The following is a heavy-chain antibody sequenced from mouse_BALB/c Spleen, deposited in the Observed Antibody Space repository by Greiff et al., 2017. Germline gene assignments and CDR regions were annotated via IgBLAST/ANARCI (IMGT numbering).Heavy chain of an antibody. Sequence: EVQLQQSGPELVKPGASVKIPCTASGYTFTDYNMDWVQQSHGKSLEWIGDINPNNGGTIYNQKFKGKATLTVDKSSSTAYMELRSLTSEDTAVYYCARAGPRDFAYWGQGTLVTVSA. D-gene: IGHD3-3*01. V-gene: IGHV1-18*01. CDR1: GYTFTDYN. CDR2: INPNNGGT. J-gene: IGHJ3*01. CDR3: ARAGPRDFAY.